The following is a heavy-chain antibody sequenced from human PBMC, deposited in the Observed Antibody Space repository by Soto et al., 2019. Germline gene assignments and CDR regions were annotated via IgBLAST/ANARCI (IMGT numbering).Heavy chain of an antibody. CDR3: ARVSGYYLPDY. CDR2: INAGNGNT. J-gene: IGHJ4*02. Sequence: QVQLVQSGAEEKKPGASVKVSCRASGYTFPNNAINWVRKAPGQRLEWMGWINAGNGNTKYSQKFQGRVTITRDTSASTAYMELSSLRSEDTAVYYCARVSGYYLPDYWGQGTLVTVSS. V-gene: IGHV1-3*05. D-gene: IGHD5-12*01. CDR1: GYTFPNNA.